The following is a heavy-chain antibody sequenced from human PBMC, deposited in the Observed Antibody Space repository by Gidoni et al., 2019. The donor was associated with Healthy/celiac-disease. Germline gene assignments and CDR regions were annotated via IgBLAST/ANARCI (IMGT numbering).Heavy chain of an antibody. V-gene: IGHV6-1*01. CDR3: ARDPTTEEGLRSLSYGMDV. Sequence: QVQLQQSGPGLVKPSQTLSLTCAISGDSVSSNSAAWNWIRQSPSRGLEWLGRTYYRSKWYNDYAVSVKSRITINPDTSKNQFSLQLNSVTPEDTAVYYCARDPTTEEGLRSLSYGMDVWGQGTTVTVSS. D-gene: IGHD3-3*01. CDR2: TYYRSKWYN. J-gene: IGHJ6*02. CDR1: GDSVSSNSAA.